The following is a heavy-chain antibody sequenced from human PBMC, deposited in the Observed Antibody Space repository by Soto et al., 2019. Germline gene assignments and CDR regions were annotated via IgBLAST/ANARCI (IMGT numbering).Heavy chain of an antibody. CDR3: ARGGCYSSGWFDYFDY. D-gene: IGHD6-19*01. Sequence: QVQLVQSGAEVKKPGASVKVSCKASGYTFTSYAMHWVRQAPGQRLEWMGWINAGNGNTKYSQKFQGRVTITRDTSASTAYMELSSLRSEDTAVYYCARGGCYSSGWFDYFDYWGQGTLVTVSS. V-gene: IGHV1-3*01. CDR2: INAGNGNT. CDR1: GYTFTSYA. J-gene: IGHJ4*02.